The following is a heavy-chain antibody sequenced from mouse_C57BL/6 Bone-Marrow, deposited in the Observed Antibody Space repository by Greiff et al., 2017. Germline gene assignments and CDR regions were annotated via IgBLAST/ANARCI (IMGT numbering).Heavy chain of an antibody. CDR2: IYPGDGDT. Sequence: VKLQESGPELVKPGASVKISCKASGYAFSSSWMNWVKQRPGKGLEWIGRIYPGDGDTNYNGKFKGKATLTADKSSSTAYMQLSSLTSEDSAVYFCARWDSNPFAYWGQGTLVTVSA. CDR1: GYAFSSSW. J-gene: IGHJ3*01. CDR3: ARWDSNPFAY. D-gene: IGHD2-5*01. V-gene: IGHV1-82*01.